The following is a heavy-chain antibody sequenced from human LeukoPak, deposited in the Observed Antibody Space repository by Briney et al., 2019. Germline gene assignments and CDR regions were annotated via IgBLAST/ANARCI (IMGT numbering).Heavy chain of an antibody. D-gene: IGHD4-17*01. Sequence: SETLSLTCTVSGGSISSSSYYWGWIRQPPGKGLEWIGSIYYSGSTYYNPSLKSRVTISVDRSKNQFSLKLSSVTAADTAVYYCARVGGDYVSTNYYFDYWGQGTLVTVSS. V-gene: IGHV4-39*07. J-gene: IGHJ4*02. CDR2: IYYSGST. CDR3: ARVGGDYVSTNYYFDY. CDR1: GGSISSSSYY.